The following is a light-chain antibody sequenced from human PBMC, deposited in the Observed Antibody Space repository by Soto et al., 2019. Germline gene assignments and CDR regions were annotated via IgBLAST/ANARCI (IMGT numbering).Light chain of an antibody. J-gene: IGKJ2*01. Sequence: EIVLTQSPATLSLSPGERATLSCRASQSVSTYLAWYQQKPGQTPTLVIYDASNRATGIPARFSGSGFGTDFTLTISRLEPEDFAVYYCQQRGNWYTFGQGTKLEIK. CDR3: QQRGNWYT. V-gene: IGKV3-11*01. CDR1: QSVSTY. CDR2: DAS.